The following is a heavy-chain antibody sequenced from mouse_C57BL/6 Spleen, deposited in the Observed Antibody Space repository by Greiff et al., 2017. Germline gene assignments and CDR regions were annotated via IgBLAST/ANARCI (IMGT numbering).Heavy chain of an antibody. Sequence: QVQLQQSGAELVRPGTSVKVSCKASGYAFTNYLIEWVKQRPGQGLEWIGVINPGSGGTNYNEKFKGKATLTADKSSSTAYMQLSRLTSEDSAVYFCARWGNYFYYFDYWGQGTTLTVSS. CDR2: INPGSGGT. D-gene: IGHD2-1*01. V-gene: IGHV1-54*01. J-gene: IGHJ2*01. CDR1: GYAFTNYL. CDR3: ARWGNYFYYFDY.